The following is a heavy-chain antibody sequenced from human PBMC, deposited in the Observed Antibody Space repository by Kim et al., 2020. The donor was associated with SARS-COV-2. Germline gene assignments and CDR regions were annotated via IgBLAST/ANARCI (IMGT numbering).Heavy chain of an antibody. CDR1: GFTFSSYG. CDR2: ISYDGSNK. Sequence: GGSLRLSCAASGFTFSSYGMHWVRQAPGKGLEWVAVISYDGSNKYYADSVKGRFTISRDNSKNTLYLQMNSLRAEDTAVYYCAKDSPVTDYFDYWGQGTLVTVSS. CDR3: AKDSPVTDYFDY. D-gene: IGHD4-17*01. V-gene: IGHV3-30*18. J-gene: IGHJ4*02.